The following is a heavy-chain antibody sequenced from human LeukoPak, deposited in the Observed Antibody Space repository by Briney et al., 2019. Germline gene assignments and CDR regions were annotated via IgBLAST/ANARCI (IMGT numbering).Heavy chain of an antibody. J-gene: IGHJ4*02. Sequence: PSETLSLTCAVYGESFSGYYWNWIRQSPGKGLEWIGEINHSGSTNYNPSLKSRVTVSVDTSKNQFFLKLRSVTAEDTAMYYCARRGSARTLDYWGQGTLVTVSS. CDR1: GESFSGYY. D-gene: IGHD3-16*01. V-gene: IGHV4-34*01. CDR3: ARRGSARTLDY. CDR2: INHSGST.